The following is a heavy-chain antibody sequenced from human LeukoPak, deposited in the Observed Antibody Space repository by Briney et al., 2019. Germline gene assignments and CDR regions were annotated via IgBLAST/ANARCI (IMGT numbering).Heavy chain of an antibody. D-gene: IGHD6-6*01. CDR3: ARLSRPDYYYGMDV. CDR2: IYPGDSDT. Sequence: GESLRISCKGSGYSFTNYWIGWVRQMPGKGLEWMGIIYPGDSDTRYSPSFRGQVTISADKSISTAHLQWSSLKASDTAMYYCARLSRPDYYYGMDVWGQGTTVTVSS. CDR1: GYSFTNYW. J-gene: IGHJ6*02. V-gene: IGHV5-51*01.